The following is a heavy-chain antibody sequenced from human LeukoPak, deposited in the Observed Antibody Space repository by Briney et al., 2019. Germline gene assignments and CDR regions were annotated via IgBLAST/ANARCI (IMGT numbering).Heavy chain of an antibody. CDR2: INAGNGNT. J-gene: IGHJ1*01. Sequence: GASVKVSCKASGYTFTSYAMHWVRQAPGQRLEWMGWINAGNGNTKYSQKFQGRVTITRDTSASTAYMELSSLRSEDTAVYYCARDQATGWPKTEYFQHWGQGTLVTVSS. D-gene: IGHD1-26*01. CDR1: GYTFTSYA. CDR3: ARDQATGWPKTEYFQH. V-gene: IGHV1-3*01.